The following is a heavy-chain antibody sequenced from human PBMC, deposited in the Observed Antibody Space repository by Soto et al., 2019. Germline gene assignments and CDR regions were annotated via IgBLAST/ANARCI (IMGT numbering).Heavy chain of an antibody. J-gene: IGHJ4*02. CDR1: GFTFSSYG. D-gene: IGHD3-10*01. CDR2: ISYDGSNK. V-gene: IGHV3-30*18. CDR3: AKDSTMVRGVYTLFDY. Sequence: VQLVESGGGVVQPGRSLRLSCAASGFTFSSYGMHWVRQAPGKGLEWVAVISYDGSNKYYADSVKGRFTISRDNSKNTLYLQMNSLRAEDTAVYYCAKDSTMVRGVYTLFDYWGQGTLVTVSS.